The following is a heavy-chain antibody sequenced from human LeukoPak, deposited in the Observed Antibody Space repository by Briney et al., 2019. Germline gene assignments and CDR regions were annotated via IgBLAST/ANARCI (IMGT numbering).Heavy chain of an antibody. Sequence: PGRSLRLSCAASGFTFDDYTMHWVRQAPGKGLEWVSLISWDGGSTYYADSVKGRFTISRDNSKNSLYLQMNSLRTEDTALYYCAKDSSYGGDIDYWGQGTLVIVSS. D-gene: IGHD4-23*01. CDR3: AKDSSYGGDIDY. V-gene: IGHV3-43*01. J-gene: IGHJ4*02. CDR2: ISWDGGST. CDR1: GFTFDDYT.